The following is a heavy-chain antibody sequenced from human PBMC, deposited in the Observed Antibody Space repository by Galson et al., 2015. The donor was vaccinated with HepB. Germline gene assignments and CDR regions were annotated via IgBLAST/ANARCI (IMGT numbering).Heavy chain of an antibody. CDR2: IIPILEIS. D-gene: IGHD3-3*01. CDR1: GGTFNSYT. CDR3: ARGGYDFWSTSGDFYYYYGMDV. J-gene: IGHJ6*02. V-gene: IGHV1-69*02. Sequence: SVKVSCKASGGTFNSYTISWVRQAPGQGLEWMGRIIPILEISNYAQKFQRRVTITADKSSSTAYMELSSLRSEDTAVYYCARGGYDFWSTSGDFYYYYGMDVWGQGTTVTVSS.